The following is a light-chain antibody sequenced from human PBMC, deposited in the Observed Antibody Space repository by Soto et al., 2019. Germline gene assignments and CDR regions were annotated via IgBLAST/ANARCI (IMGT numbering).Light chain of an antibody. V-gene: IGKV1-39*01. J-gene: IGKJ2*01. Sequence: DIQMTQSPFSLSASVGDRVTITCRASQSISTYVNWYQQKAAKAPKLLIYAASRLQSEVPSRFVGGGSATEFTLTITSLQPEDFATYYCQQSHGIPYTFGQGTKLEIK. CDR3: QQSHGIPYT. CDR1: QSISTY. CDR2: AAS.